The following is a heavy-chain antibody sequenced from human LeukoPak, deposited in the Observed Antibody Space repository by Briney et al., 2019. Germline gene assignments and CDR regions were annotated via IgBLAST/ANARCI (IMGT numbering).Heavy chain of an antibody. V-gene: IGHV3-23*01. CDR3: AKDLRDSYGYYID. J-gene: IGHJ4*02. CDR2: ISGVGVST. CDR1: GFTFSSYA. D-gene: IGHD3-3*01. Sequence: GGSLRLSCAASGFTFSSYAMSWVRQAPGKGLEWVSAISGVGVSTFYADSVKDRFIISRDNAKNMLNLQMNSLRADDTAVYYCAKDLRDSYGYYIDWGQGTLVTVSS.